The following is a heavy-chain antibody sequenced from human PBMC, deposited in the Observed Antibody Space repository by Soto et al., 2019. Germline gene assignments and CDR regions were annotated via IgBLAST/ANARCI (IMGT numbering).Heavy chain of an antibody. Sequence: EVQLVESGGGLTQPGGSLRLSCVVSGFIVSRSHMMWVRQAPGKGLEGVSVIYNHGQINYVDPVKGRFTIARDNSKNTIYLQMNSLKVEDTAVYYCVRVTGAERHWGQGALVTVPS. CDR3: VRVTGAERH. D-gene: IGHD7-27*01. CDR1: GFIVSRSH. V-gene: IGHV3-53*01. J-gene: IGHJ4*02. CDR2: IYNHGQI.